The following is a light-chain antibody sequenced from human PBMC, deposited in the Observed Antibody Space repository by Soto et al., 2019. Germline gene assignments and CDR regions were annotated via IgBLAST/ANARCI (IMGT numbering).Light chain of an antibody. CDR3: QSYDSSLSGRDV. CDR2: GNS. Sequence: QSVLTQPPSVSGAPGQRVTISCTGSSSNIGAGYDVHWYQQLPGTAPKLLIYGNSNRPSGVPDRFSGSKSGTSASLAITGLQAEDEADYYCQSYDSSLSGRDVFGTETKVTVL. V-gene: IGLV1-40*01. J-gene: IGLJ1*01. CDR1: SSNIGAGYD.